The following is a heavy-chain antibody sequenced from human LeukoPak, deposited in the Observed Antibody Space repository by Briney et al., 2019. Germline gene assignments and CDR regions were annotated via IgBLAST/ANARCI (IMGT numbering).Heavy chain of an antibody. CDR1: GGSLSSYY. CDR3: AMTNRATVTMDPSDY. CDR2: IYYSGST. D-gene: IGHD4-17*01. J-gene: IGHJ4*02. V-gene: IGHV4-59*01. Sequence: SETLSLTCTVSGGSLSSYYWSRSRQPPGKGLEWIGYIYYSGSTNYNPSLKSRVTISVDTSKNQFSLKLSSVTAADTAVYYCAMTNRATVTMDPSDYWGQGTLVTVSS.